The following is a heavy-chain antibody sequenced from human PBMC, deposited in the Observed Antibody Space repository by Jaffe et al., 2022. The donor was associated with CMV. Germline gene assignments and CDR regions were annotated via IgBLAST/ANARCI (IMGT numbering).Heavy chain of an antibody. V-gene: IGHV4-34*01. Sequence: QVQLQQWGAGLLKPSETLSLTCAVYGGSFSGYYWSWIRQPPGKGLEWIGEINHSGSTNYNPSLKSRVTISVDTSKNQFSLKLSSVTAADTAVYYCARGFTVTNPYYYYYYMDVWGKGTTVTVSS. CDR1: GGSFSGYY. CDR3: ARGFTVTNPYYYYYYMDV. CDR2: INHSGST. J-gene: IGHJ6*03. D-gene: IGHD4-17*01.